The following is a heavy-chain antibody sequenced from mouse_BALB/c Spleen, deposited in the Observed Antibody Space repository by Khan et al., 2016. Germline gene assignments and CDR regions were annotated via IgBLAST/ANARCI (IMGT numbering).Heavy chain of an antibody. Sequence: VQLQQSGPELVKPGASVKMSCKASGYTFTSYVMHWVKQKPGQGLEWIGYINPYNDGTKDNEKIKGKATPTADKSSSTAYMQLSSLTSEDSAVYYCARYDYAMDYWGQGTSVTVSS. CDR3: ARYDYAMDY. V-gene: IGHV1S136*01. J-gene: IGHJ4*01. CDR2: INPYNDGT. CDR1: GYTFTSYV. D-gene: IGHD2-14*01.